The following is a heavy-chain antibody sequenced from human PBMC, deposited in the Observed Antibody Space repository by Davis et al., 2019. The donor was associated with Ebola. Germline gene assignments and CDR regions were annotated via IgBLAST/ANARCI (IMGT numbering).Heavy chain of an antibody. Sequence: GGSLRLSCAASGFTVSSNYMSWVRQAPGKGLEWVAVISYDGSNKYYADSVKGRFTISRDNSKNTPYLQMNSLRAEDTAVYYCVRDTYYYYNTMDVWGKGTTVTVSS. V-gene: IGHV3-30*03. J-gene: IGHJ6*04. CDR1: GFTVSSNY. CDR3: VRDTYYYYNTMDV. CDR2: ISYDGSNK.